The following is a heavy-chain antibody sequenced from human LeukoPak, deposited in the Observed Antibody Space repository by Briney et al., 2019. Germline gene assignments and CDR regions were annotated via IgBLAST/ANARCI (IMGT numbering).Heavy chain of an antibody. V-gene: IGHV4-39*07. J-gene: IGHJ5*02. CDR3: ARRPLMVRGVIFNRAGINHWFDP. D-gene: IGHD3-10*01. CDR1: GGSISSSSYY. Sequence: ASETLSLTCTVSGGSISSSSYYWGWIRQPPGKGLEWIGSIYYSGSTYYNPSLKSRVTISVDTSKNQLSLKLSSVTAADTAVYYCARRPLMVRGVIFNRAGINHWFDPWGQGTLVTVSS. CDR2: IYYSGST.